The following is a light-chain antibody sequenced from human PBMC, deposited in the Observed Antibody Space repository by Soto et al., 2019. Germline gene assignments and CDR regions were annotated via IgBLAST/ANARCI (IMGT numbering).Light chain of an antibody. CDR2: MAS. J-gene: IGKJ1*01. V-gene: IGKV1-5*03. Sequence: DIQMAQSPSTRSASVGDRVTITCRASQSISTWLAWYQQKPGRAPKLLIYMASTLESGVPSRFSGSGSGTEFTLTISSLQPDDFATYYCRHYNSYLETFGQGTRVEIK. CDR1: QSISTW. CDR3: RHYNSYLET.